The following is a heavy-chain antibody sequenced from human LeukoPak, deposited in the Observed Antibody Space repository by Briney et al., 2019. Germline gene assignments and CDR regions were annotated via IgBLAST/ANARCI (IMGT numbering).Heavy chain of an antibody. Sequence: GGSLRLSCAPSRFTFSSYAMSWARQAPGKGLEWVSAISGSGGRTDYADSVKGRFTISRDNSKNTLYLQMNSLRAEDTAVYYCAKGEYYDSSGYPFDYWGQGTLVTVSS. CDR2: ISGSGGRT. V-gene: IGHV3-23*01. D-gene: IGHD3-22*01. J-gene: IGHJ4*02. CDR3: AKGEYYDSSGYPFDY. CDR1: RFTFSSYA.